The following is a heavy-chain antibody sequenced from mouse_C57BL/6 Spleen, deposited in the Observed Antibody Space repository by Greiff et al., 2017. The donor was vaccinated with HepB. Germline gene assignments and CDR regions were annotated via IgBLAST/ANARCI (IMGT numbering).Heavy chain of an antibody. V-gene: IGHV1-69*01. D-gene: IGHD2-3*01. Sequence: VQLQQPGAELVRPGSSVKLSCKASGYTFTSYWMHWVKQRPGQGLEWIGEIDPSDSYTNYNQKFKGKSTLTVDKSSSTAYMQLSSLTSEDSAVYYCARYDGYYGAMDYWGQGTSVTVSS. CDR3: ARYDGYYGAMDY. CDR1: GYTFTSYW. J-gene: IGHJ4*01. CDR2: IDPSDSYT.